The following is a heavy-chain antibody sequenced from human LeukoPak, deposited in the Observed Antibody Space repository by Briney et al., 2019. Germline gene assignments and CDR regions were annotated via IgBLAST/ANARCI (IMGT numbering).Heavy chain of an antibody. D-gene: IGHD3-10*01. CDR1: GFIFSSYS. J-gene: IGHJ6*03. CDR3: AKVELLWFGESTGGEHNKAF. CDR2: ISSSSSYI. V-gene: IGHV3-21*01. Sequence: GGSLRLSCAASGFIFSSYSMNWVRQAPGKGLEWVSSISSSSSYIYYADSVKGRFTISRDNSKNTLYLQMNSLRAEDTAVYYCAKVELLWFGESTGGEHNKAFWGKGTRAPISS.